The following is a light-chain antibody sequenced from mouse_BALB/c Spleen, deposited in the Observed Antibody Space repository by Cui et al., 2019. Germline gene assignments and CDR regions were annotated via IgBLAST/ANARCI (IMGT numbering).Light chain of an antibody. CDR1: KDINSY. V-gene: IGKV14-111*01. J-gene: IGKJ1*01. Sequence: DIKMNHSPTSLSASLGERVPITCTASKDINSYLSWFQQKPGKSPKPLIYRATSLVDGVPSRFSGSGSGPDYSLTISSVEYEDMGIYYCHQYDDFPPTFGGGTKLEIK. CDR3: HQYDDFPPT. CDR2: RAT.